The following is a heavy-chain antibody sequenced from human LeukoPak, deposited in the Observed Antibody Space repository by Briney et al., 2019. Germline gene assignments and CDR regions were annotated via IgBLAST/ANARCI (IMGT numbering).Heavy chain of an antibody. V-gene: IGHV3-23*01. D-gene: IGHD5-18*01. CDR1: GFTFSSYG. J-gene: IGHJ4*02. Sequence: GGSLRLSCAASGFTFSSYGMSWVRQAPGKGLEWVSGISGSGGRTYFADSVKGRFTISRDNSKNTLYLQMNSLRAEDTAVYYCAKEYGYTYGEFDYWGQGTLVTVSS. CDR3: AKEYGYTYGEFDY. CDR2: ISGSGGRT.